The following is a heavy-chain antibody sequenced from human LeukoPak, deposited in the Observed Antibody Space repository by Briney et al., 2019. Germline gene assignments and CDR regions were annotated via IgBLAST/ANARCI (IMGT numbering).Heavy chain of an antibody. V-gene: IGHV4-39*01. CDR3: ARHLYGSGLHRIDY. J-gene: IGHJ4*02. Sequence: SETLSLTCSVSGGSISSTNYYWGWIRQPPWKGLEWIGSIYYSGSTYYNPSLKSRVTISVDTSKNQFSLKLSSVTAADTAVYHCARHLYGSGLHRIDYWGQGTLVTVSS. CDR1: GGSISSTNYY. CDR2: IYYSGST. D-gene: IGHD6-19*01.